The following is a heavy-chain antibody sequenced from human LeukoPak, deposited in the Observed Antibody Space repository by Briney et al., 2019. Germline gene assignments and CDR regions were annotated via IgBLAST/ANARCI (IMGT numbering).Heavy chain of an antibody. Sequence: ASVKVSCKASGYTFTGYYMHWVRQAPGQGLGWMGGIIPIFGTANYAQKFQGRVTITADKSTSTAYMELSSLRSEDTAVYYCASSGYGNYYYYYMDVWGKGTTVTVSS. CDR2: IIPIFGTA. V-gene: IGHV1-69*06. J-gene: IGHJ6*03. CDR1: GYTFTGYY. D-gene: IGHD5-18*01. CDR3: ASSGYGNYYYYYMDV.